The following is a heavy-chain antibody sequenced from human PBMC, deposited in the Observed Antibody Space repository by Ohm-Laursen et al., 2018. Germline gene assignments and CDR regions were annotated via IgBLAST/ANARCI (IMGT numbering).Heavy chain of an antibody. V-gene: IGHV1-46*01. CDR3: ARDINWGSDY. CDR1: GYTFTRYY. Sequence: ASVKVSCNASGYTFTRYYMHWVRQAPGQGLEWMGIINPSDGSISYAQKFQGRVTLTRDTSASTVYMELTSLRSEDTALYYCARDINWGSDYWGQGTLVTVSS. J-gene: IGHJ4*02. CDR2: INPSDGSI. D-gene: IGHD7-27*01.